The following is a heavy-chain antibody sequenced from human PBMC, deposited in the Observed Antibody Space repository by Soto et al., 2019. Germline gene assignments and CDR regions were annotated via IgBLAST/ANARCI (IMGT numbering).Heavy chain of an antibody. Sequence: QVHLVQSGAEVRKPGASVKVSCKASGYTFSSYAMHWVRQAPGQRLEWMGWINAGYGNTKSSQKFQDRVTISRDTSASTAYMELTSLRSEDTAVYYCARDTGDGTFDFLGQGTLVTVSS. CDR1: GYTFSSYA. J-gene: IGHJ4*02. CDR2: INAGYGNT. D-gene: IGHD7-27*01. CDR3: ARDTGDGTFDF. V-gene: IGHV1-3*01.